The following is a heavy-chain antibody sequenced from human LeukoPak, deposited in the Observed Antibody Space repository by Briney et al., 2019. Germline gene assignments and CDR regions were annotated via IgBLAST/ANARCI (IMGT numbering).Heavy chain of an antibody. CDR1: GFNFIDYS. V-gene: IGHV3-48*01. J-gene: IGHJ4*01. D-gene: IGHD5-12*01. CDR3: ARDHRYAFDN. Sequence: GGSLRLSCAASGFNFIDYSMNWVRQAPGEGLEWISYTGISSGNTKYADSVKGRFTISRDKARNSLYLQMNSLRVEDTAMYYCARDHRYAFDNWGHGTLVTVSS. CDR2: TGISSGNT.